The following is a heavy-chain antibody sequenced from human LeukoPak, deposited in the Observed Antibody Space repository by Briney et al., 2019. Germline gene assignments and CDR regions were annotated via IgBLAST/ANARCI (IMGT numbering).Heavy chain of an antibody. J-gene: IGHJ6*03. Sequence: GGSLRLSCAASGFTFSSYAMHWVRQAPGKGLEWVAVISYDGSNKYYADSVKGRFTISRDNSKNTLYLQMNSLRAEDTAVYYCARVAVTYYYYYYMDVWGKGTTVTISS. CDR2: ISYDGSNK. CDR1: GFTFSSYA. D-gene: IGHD4-23*01. V-gene: IGHV3-30*04. CDR3: ARVAVTYYYYYYMDV.